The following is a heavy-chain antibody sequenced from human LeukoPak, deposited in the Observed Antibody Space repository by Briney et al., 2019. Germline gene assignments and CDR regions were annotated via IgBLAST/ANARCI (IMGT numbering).Heavy chain of an antibody. CDR3: ARGPYDFWSGYPYYYYYYMDV. CDR2: IYTSGST. J-gene: IGHJ6*03. CDR1: GGSISSYY. V-gene: IGHV4-4*07. Sequence: SETLSLTCTVSGGSISSYYWSWIRQPAGKGLEWIGRIYTSGSTNYNPSLKSRVTMSVDTSKNQFSLKLSSVTAADTAVYYCARGPYDFWSGYPYYYYYYMDVWGKGTTVTVSS. D-gene: IGHD3-3*01.